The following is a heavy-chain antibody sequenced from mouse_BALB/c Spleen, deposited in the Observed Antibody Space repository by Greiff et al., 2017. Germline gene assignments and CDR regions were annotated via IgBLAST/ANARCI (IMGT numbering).Heavy chain of an antibody. J-gene: IGHJ4*01. CDR2: ISSGGSYT. Sequence: EVHLVESGGDLVKPGGSLKLSCAASGFTFSSYGMSWVRQTPDKRLEWVATISSGGSYTYYPDSVKGRFTISRDNAKNTLYLQMSSLKSEDTAMYYCARQKGYGNFFMDYWGQGTSVTVSS. D-gene: IGHD2-10*02. V-gene: IGHV5-6*01. CDR3: ARQKGYGNFFMDY. CDR1: GFTFSSYG.